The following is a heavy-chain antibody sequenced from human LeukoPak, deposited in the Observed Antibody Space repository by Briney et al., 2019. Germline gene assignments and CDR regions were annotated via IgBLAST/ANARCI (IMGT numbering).Heavy chain of an antibody. V-gene: IGHV3-21*01. Sequence: PGGSLRLSCAASGFTFSSYSMTWVRQAPGKGLEWFSSISPRSSYIYFADSLKGRFTISRDNTKSSLYLQMSSLRVEDTAVYYCARDLVGGTSGAFDIWGQGTMVTVSS. CDR1: GFTFSSYS. CDR2: ISPRSSYI. CDR3: ARDLVGGTSGAFDI. J-gene: IGHJ3*02. D-gene: IGHD1-26*01.